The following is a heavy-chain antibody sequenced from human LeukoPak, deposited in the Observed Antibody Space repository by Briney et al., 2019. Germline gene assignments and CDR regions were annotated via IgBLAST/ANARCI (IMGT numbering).Heavy chain of an antibody. CDR1: GFTFSSYA. V-gene: IGHV3-23*01. Sequence: PGGSLRLSCATSGFTFSSYAVSWVRQAPGKGLEWVSTISGTGGSTYYAHSVKGRFTISRDNSKSTLYLQINSLRAEDTAVYYCAKDDGGEYHLFDSWGQGTLVTVSS. J-gene: IGHJ4*02. CDR2: ISGTGGST. D-gene: IGHD3-10*01. CDR3: AKDDGGEYHLFDS.